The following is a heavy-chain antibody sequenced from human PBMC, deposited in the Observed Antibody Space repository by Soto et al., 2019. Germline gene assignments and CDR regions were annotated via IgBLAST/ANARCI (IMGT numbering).Heavy chain of an antibody. D-gene: IGHD3-22*01. J-gene: IGHJ4*01. CDR2: IKSKTDGGTT. CDR3: TTDSYSTIIIVRIGY. V-gene: IGHV3-15*07. CDR1: GFTFSNAW. Sequence: GGSLRLSCAASGFTFSNAWINWVRQAPGKGLEWVGRIKSKTDGGTTDFAEPVKGRFAISRDDSNNMVYLQMSSLKIEDTAVYYCTTDSYSTIIIVRIGYWGHGTLVTVSS.